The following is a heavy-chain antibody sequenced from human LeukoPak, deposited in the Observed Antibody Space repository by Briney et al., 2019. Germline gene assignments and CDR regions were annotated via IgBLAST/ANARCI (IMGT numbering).Heavy chain of an antibody. Sequence: SETLSLTCTVSGGSIASIGNYWGWVRQPPGKGLEWIGSIYYSGNTYYNPSLKSRVTMAVDTSENQFSLNLSSVTTADTAVYYCARGGTGYSSYYNMDVWGQGTTVTVSS. CDR2: IYYSGNT. V-gene: IGHV4-39*07. J-gene: IGHJ6*02. CDR3: ARGGTGYSSYYNMDV. CDR1: GGSIASIGNY. D-gene: IGHD5-18*01.